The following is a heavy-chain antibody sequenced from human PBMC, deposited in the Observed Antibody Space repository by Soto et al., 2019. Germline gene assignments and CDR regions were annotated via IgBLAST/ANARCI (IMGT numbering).Heavy chain of an antibody. J-gene: IGHJ3*02. CDR3: ARTWLAGGTPADAFDI. CDR1: ASSISSAYF. V-gene: IGHV4-38-2*01. CDR2: IFHTGGT. D-gene: IGHD2-15*01. Sequence: LSLTCAVSASSISSAYFWGWIRQPPGKGLEWIATIFHTGGTYYNPSLKSRVTISVDTSNNQFSLRLNSVTAADTALYFCARTWLAGGTPADAFDIWGQGTMVTVSS.